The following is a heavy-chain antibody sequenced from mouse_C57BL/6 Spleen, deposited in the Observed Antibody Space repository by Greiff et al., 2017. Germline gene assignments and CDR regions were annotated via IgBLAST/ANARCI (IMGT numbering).Heavy chain of an antibody. J-gene: IGHJ1*03. CDR2: ISSGSSTI. Sequence: EVMLVESVGGLVKPGGSLKLSCAASGFTFSDYGMHWVRQAPEKGLEWVAYISSGSSTIYYADTVKGRFTISRDNAKNTLFLQMTSLRSEDTAMYYCARAGYFDVWGTGTTVTVSS. CDR1: GFTFSDYG. CDR3: ARAGYFDV. V-gene: IGHV5-17*01.